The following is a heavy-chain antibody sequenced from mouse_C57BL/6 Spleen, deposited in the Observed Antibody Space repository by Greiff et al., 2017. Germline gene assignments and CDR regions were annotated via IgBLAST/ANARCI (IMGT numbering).Heavy chain of an antibody. CDR1: GYTFTDYY. CDR3: ARFGSSSYYFDY. J-gene: IGHJ2*01. CDR2: INPYNGAT. D-gene: IGHD1-1*01. V-gene: IGHV1-19*01. Sequence: EVKLVESGPVLVKPGASVKMSCKASGYTFTDYYMNWVKQIQGKSLEWIGVINPYNGATCYNQMFKGKATLTVAKSSSTAYMELNSLTSEDSAVYYCARFGSSSYYFDYWGKGTTHTVSS.